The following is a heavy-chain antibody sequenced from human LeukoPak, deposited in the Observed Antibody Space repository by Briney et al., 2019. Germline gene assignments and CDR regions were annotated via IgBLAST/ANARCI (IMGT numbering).Heavy chain of an antibody. Sequence: GGSLRLSCAASGFAFNSYWMSWVRQAPGKGLEWVANIKQDGSEKYYVDSVKGRFTISRDNTKNSLYLQMNSLRAEDTAVYYCASVREWQLQNAPFDYWGQGTLVTVSS. J-gene: IGHJ4*02. CDR3: ASVREWQLQNAPFDY. CDR2: IKQDGSEK. CDR1: GFAFNSYW. D-gene: IGHD2-15*01. V-gene: IGHV3-7*01.